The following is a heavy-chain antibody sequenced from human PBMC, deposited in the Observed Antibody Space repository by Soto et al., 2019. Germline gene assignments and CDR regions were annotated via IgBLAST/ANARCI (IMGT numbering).Heavy chain of an antibody. J-gene: IGHJ4*02. V-gene: IGHV3-11*01. D-gene: IGHD5-12*01. CDR2: ISSSGSTI. CDR3: ARVRYSGYKVVAALV. Sequence: GGSLRLSCAASGFTFSDYYMSWIRQAPGKGLEWVSYISSSGSTIYYADSVKGRFTISRDNAKNSLYLQMNSLRAEDTAVYYCARVRYSGYKVVAALVWGQGTLVTVSS. CDR1: GFTFSDYY.